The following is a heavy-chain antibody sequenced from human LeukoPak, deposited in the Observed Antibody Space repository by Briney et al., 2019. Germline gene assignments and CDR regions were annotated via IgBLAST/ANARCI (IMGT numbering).Heavy chain of an antibody. CDR3: ARTEYSDYVWGSYRPNHYFDY. V-gene: IGHV1-18*01. CDR2: ISGYNGNT. J-gene: IGHJ4*02. Sequence: ASVKVSCKASGYSFSSCGISWVRQAPGQGLEWMGWISGYNGNTNYPEKLQGRVTVTTDTSTSTTYMELRSLRSDDTAVYYCARTEYSDYVWGSYRPNHYFDYWGQGTLVTVSS. CDR1: GYSFSSCG. D-gene: IGHD3-16*02.